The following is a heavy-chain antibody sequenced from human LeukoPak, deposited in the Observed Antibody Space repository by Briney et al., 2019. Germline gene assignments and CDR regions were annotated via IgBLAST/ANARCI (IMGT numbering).Heavy chain of an antibody. CDR1: GYTLTELS. J-gene: IGHJ3*02. D-gene: IGHD4-23*01. CDR2: FDPEDGET. V-gene: IGHV1-24*01. Sequence: ASVKVPCKVSGYTLTELSMHWVRQAPGKGLEWMGGFDPEDGETIYAQKFQGRVTMTEDTSTDTAYMELSSLRSEDTAVYYCATDYGGNPRGGAFDIWGQGTMVTVSS. CDR3: ATDYGGNPRGGAFDI.